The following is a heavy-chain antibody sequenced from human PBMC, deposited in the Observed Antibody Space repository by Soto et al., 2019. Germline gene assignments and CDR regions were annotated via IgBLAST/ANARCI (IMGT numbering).Heavy chain of an antibody. CDR2: ISYDGCNK. D-gene: IGHD6-19*01. CDR3: ARDWGSGWTAPSGC. CDR1: GFTFSSYA. J-gene: IGHJ4*02. V-gene: IGHV3-30-3*01. Sequence: QVQLVESGGGVVQPGRSLRLSCAASGFTFSSYAMHWVRQAPGKGLEWVAVISYDGCNKHYADSVKGLFTIFRDNSKNTLYMKTNSPSAEGTAVYYCARDWGSGWTAPSGCWGQGTLVTVSS.